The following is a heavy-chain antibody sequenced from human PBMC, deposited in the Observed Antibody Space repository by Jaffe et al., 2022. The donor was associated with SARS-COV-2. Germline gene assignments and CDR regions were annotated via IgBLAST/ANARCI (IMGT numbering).Heavy chain of an antibody. Sequence: EVQLVESGGGLVQPGGSLRLSCAASGFTFSSYSMNWVRQAPGKGLEWVSYISSSSSTIYYADSVKGRFTISRDNAKNSLYLQMNSLRDEDTAVYYCARSETNSILRYYDSSGYYYHRGRAFDIWGQGTMVTVSS. CDR1: GFTFSSYS. CDR3: ARSETNSILRYYDSSGYYYHRGRAFDI. D-gene: IGHD3-22*01. CDR2: ISSSSSTI. J-gene: IGHJ3*02. V-gene: IGHV3-48*02.